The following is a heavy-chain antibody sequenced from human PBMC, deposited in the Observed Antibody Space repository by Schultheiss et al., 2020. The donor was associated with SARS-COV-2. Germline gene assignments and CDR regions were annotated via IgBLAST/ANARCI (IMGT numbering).Heavy chain of an antibody. CDR3: ARQKTGDHAFDI. J-gene: IGHJ3*02. Sequence: SETLSLTCTVSGGSISSYYWSWIRQPPGKGLEWIGYIYYSGSTNYNPSLKSRVTISVDTSKNQFSLKLSSVTAADTAVYYCARQKTGDHAFDIWGQGTMVTVSS. CDR2: IYYSGST. CDR1: GGSISSYY. D-gene: IGHD7-27*01. V-gene: IGHV4-59*08.